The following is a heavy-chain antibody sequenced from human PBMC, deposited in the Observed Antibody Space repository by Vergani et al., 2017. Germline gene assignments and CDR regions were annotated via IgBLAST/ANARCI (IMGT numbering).Heavy chain of an antibody. CDR1: GFTFSSYD. D-gene: IGHD3-22*01. J-gene: IGHJ4*02. V-gene: IGHV3-30*02. Sequence: QVQLVESGGGVVQPGGSLRLSCAASGFTFSSYDMHWGRQAPGKGLEWVAFIRFDVNNKYYADSVKGRFTISRDNSKNTLYLQMNSLRAEDTAVYYCANLPDYYYDSSGYYPVSDYWGQGTLVTVSS. CDR3: ANLPDYYYDSSGYYPVSDY. CDR2: IRFDVNNK.